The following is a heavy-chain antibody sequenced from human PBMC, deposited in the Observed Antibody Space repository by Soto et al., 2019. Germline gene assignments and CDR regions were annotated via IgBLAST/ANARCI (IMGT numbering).Heavy chain of an antibody. CDR3: ARGSSGYRYFDY. Sequence: SETLSLTCTVSGGSISSGDYYWSWIRQPPGKGLEWIGYIYYSGSTYYNPSLKSRVTISVDTSKNQFSLKLSSVTAADTAVYHCARGSSGYRYFDYWGQGTLVTVSS. V-gene: IGHV4-30-4*01. D-gene: IGHD3-22*01. CDR1: GGSISSGDYY. J-gene: IGHJ4*02. CDR2: IYYSGST.